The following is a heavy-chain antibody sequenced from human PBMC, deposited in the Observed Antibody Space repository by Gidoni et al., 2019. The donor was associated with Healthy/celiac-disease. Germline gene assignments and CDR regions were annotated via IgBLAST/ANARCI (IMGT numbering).Heavy chain of an antibody. J-gene: IGHJ4*02. D-gene: IGHD5-12*01. CDR1: GFIVDDYG. CDR2: INWNGGST. V-gene: IGHV3-20*04. Sequence: EVQLVESGGGVVRPGGSLRLYCAASGFIVDDYGMSWVRQAPGKGREWVSGINWNGGSTGYADSVKGRFTISRDNAKNSLYLQMNSLRAEDTALYYCARDWGYSGYDSLDYWGQGTLVTVSS. CDR3: ARDWGYSGYDSLDY.